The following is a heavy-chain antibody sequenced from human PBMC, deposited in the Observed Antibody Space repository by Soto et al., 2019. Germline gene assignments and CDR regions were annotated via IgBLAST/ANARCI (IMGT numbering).Heavy chain of an antibody. CDR1: GGSISSYY. J-gene: IGHJ4*02. CDR3: ASGFGEWSY. Sequence: QVQLQESGPGLVKPSETLSLTCTVSGGSISSYYWSWIRQPPGKGLEWIGYIYYSGSTNYNPSLKSRVTISVDTSKNQFSLKLSSVTAADTAVYFCASGFGEWSYWGQGTLVTVSS. CDR2: IYYSGST. V-gene: IGHV4-59*01. D-gene: IGHD3-10*01.